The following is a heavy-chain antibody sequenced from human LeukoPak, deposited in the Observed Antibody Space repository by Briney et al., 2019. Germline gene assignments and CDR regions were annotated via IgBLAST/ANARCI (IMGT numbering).Heavy chain of an antibody. CDR2: ISHSGRT. V-gene: IGHV4-34*01. CDR1: GGSVSGYY. CDR3: ARYFGARQGRLYYFDY. J-gene: IGHJ4*02. D-gene: IGHD3-10*01. Sequence: SETLSLTCAVYGGSVSGYYWSWIRQPPGKGLEWIGEISHSGRTNYNPSLKSRVTISVDTSKNQFSLKLSSVTAADTAVYYCARYFGARQGRLYYFDYWGQGTLVTVSS.